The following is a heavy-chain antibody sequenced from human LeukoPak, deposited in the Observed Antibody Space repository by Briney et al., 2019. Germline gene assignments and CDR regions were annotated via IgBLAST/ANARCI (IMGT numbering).Heavy chain of an antibody. J-gene: IGHJ4*02. CDR2: IYYSGST. CDR3: GRREVAAGGIDY. Sequence: SEPQSLTCTVSGSSISSSSDYWRRIRRQPGKGLGWIGRIYYSGSTYYNPSPKSRVTITVDTSKNQYALKLSSMTAADTAVYYCGRREVAAGGIDYWGQGTLVTVSS. V-gene: IGHV4-39*01. CDR1: GSSISSSSDY. D-gene: IGHD6-13*01.